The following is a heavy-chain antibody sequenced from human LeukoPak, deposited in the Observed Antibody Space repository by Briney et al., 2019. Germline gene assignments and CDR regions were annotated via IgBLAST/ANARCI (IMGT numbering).Heavy chain of an antibody. CDR1: GFTFSDYY. D-gene: IGHD4-17*01. CDR2: ISGSGGST. Sequence: GGSLRLSCAAPGFTFSDYYMSWIRQAPGKGLDWASTISGSGGSTYYGDSVKGRFTISRDNSKNTLYLQMNSLRAEDTAVYYCAKGRDTVTTVYDCWGQGTLVTVSS. J-gene: IGHJ4*02. V-gene: IGHV3-23*01. CDR3: AKGRDTVTTVYDC.